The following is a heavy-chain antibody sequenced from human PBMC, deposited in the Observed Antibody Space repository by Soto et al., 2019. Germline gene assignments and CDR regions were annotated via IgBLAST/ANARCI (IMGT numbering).Heavy chain of an antibody. D-gene: IGHD5-12*01. CDR1: GFTFGDYA. CDR2: IRSKTYGGTT. J-gene: IGHJ4*02. Sequence: AGGSLRLSCTGSGFTFGDYALSWFRQAPGKGLEWLAFIRSKTYGGTTEYAASVKGRFTISRDDSKSIAYLQMNSLKSEDSALYYGTRQHRGYSGSVDYWGQGALVTVSS. CDR3: TRQHRGYSGSVDY. V-gene: IGHV3-49*03.